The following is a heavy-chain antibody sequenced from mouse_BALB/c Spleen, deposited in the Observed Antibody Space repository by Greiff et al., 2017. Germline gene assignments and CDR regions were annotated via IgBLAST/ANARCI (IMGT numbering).Heavy chain of an antibody. J-gene: IGHJ2*01. Sequence: DVMLVESGGGLVQPGGSRKLSCAASGFTFSSFGMHWVRQAPEKGLEWVAYISSGSSTIYYADTVKGRFTISRDNPKNTLFLQMTSLRSEDTAMYYCARSPRYYFDYWGQGTTLTVSS. V-gene: IGHV5-17*02. CDR1: GFTFSSFG. CDR2: ISSGSSTI. CDR3: ARSPRYYFDY.